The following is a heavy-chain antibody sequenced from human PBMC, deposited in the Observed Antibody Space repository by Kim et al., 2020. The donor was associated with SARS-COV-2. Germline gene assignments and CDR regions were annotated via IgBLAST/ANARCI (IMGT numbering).Heavy chain of an antibody. CDR2: INSSGGRT. V-gene: IGHV1-46*01. CDR3: ARDSWFGDRSLDP. CDR1: GYTFTSYY. Sequence: ASVKVSCKASGYTFTSYYMHWVRQVPGQGLEWMGIINSSGGRTSYAQKFQGRVTMTRDTSTSTVYMELRSLRSDDTAVYYCARDSWFGDRSLDPWGQGTLVTVSS. D-gene: IGHD3-10*01. J-gene: IGHJ5*02.